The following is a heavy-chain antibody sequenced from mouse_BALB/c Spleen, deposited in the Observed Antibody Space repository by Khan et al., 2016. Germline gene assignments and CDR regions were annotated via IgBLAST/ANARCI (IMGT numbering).Heavy chain of an antibody. V-gene: IGHV3-2*02. CDR3: AGANWDLFYAMDY. J-gene: IGHJ4*01. Sequence: EVKLLESGPGLVKPSQSLSLTCTVSGYSITSDYAWNWIRQFPGNKLEWMGYISYSGSTSYNPSLKSRISITRDTSKNQFFLQLNSVTTEDTATYYYAGANWDLFYAMDYWGQGTSVTVSS. CDR1: GYSITSDYA. D-gene: IGHD4-1*01. CDR2: ISYSGST.